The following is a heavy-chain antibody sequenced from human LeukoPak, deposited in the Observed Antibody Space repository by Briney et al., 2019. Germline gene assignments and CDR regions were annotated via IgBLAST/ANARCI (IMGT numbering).Heavy chain of an antibody. Sequence: TGGSLRLSCAASGFAISSYWMSWVRQAPGKGLEWVAAIKGDESEIYYVDSVKGRFTISRDNTKNSLYLQMNNLRAEDTAVFYCARDVSWGQGTLVTVSS. V-gene: IGHV3-7*04. CDR3: ARDVS. CDR1: GFAISSYW. CDR2: IKGDESEI. J-gene: IGHJ5*02. D-gene: IGHD5/OR15-5a*01.